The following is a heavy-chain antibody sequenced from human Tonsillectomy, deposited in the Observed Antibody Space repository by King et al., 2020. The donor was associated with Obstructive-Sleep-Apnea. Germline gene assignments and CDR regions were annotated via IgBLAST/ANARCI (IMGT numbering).Heavy chain of an antibody. V-gene: IGHV3-21*01. J-gene: IGHJ4*02. CDR3: AREDIAAAGIYYFDY. CDR2: INSSSSYI. D-gene: IGHD6-13*01. CDR1: GFTFSSYS. Sequence: VQLVESGGGLVKPGGSLRLSCAASGFTFSSYSMNWVRQAPGKGLEWVSSINSSSSYIYYADSGKGRFTISRDNAKNSLYRQMNSLRAEDTAVYYGAREDIAAAGIYYFDYWGQGTLVTVSS.